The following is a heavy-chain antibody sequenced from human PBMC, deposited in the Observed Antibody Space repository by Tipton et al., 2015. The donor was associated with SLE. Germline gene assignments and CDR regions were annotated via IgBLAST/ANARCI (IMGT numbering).Heavy chain of an antibody. CDR1: GFTFSSYS. J-gene: IGHJ2*01. D-gene: IGHD1-14*01. V-gene: IGHV3-21*03. CDR3: MTSEPPVYFDL. Sequence: SLRLSCAASGFTFSSYSMNWVRQAPGKGLEWVSSISSSSSYIYYADSAKGRFTISRDNAKNSLYLQMNSLRAEDTAVYYCMTSEPPVYFDLWGRGTLVTVSS. CDR2: ISSSSSYI.